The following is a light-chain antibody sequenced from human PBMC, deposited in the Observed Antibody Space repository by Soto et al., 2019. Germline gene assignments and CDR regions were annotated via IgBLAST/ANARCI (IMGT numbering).Light chain of an antibody. CDR2: DVT. CDR3: CSYGGRHPHVL. CDR1: SSDVGGYQY. Sequence: QSSLTQPRSVSGSPGQSVTISCTGTSSDVGGYQYVSWYQQHPGKAPKLMIYDVTKRPSGVTDRFSGSKSGNTASLTISGLQADDEADYYCCSYGGRHPHVLFGGGTKLTVL. J-gene: IGLJ2*01. V-gene: IGLV2-11*01.